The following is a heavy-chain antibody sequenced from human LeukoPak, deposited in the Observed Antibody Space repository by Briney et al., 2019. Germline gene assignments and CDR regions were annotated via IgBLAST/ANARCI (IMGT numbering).Heavy chain of an antibody. D-gene: IGHD3-22*01. V-gene: IGHV3-53*01. CDR1: GFTVSSNY. Sequence: GGSLRLSCAASGFTVSSNYMSWVRQAPGKGLGWVSVIYSGGSTYYADSVKGRFTISRDNSKNTLYLQMNSLRAEDTAVYYCARVTSFYDSSGYTSVGFDPWGQGTLVTVSS. CDR3: ARVTSFYDSSGYTSVGFDP. CDR2: IYSGGST. J-gene: IGHJ5*02.